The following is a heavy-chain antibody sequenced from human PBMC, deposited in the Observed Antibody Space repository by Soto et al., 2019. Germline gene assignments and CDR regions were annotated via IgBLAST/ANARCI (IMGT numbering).Heavy chain of an antibody. V-gene: IGHV3-48*03. D-gene: IGHD2-21*01. Sequence: HPGGSLRLSCAASGFNFSSYEMNWVRQAPGKGLEWVSYISSSGSSIYYANSVKGRFTVSRDNAKNSLYLQMSGLRAEDTAVYYCARDSTFLWPHWGQGTLVTVSS. J-gene: IGHJ4*02. CDR2: ISSSGSSI. CDR3: ARDSTFLWPH. CDR1: GFNFSSYE.